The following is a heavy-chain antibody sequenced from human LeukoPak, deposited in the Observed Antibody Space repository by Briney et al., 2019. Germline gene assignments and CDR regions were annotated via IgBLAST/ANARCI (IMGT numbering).Heavy chain of an antibody. V-gene: IGHV3-15*01. CDR2: IKSKTDGGTT. CDR1: GFTFSNAW. Sequence: PGGSLRLSCAASGFTFSNAWMGWVRQAPGKGLEWVGRIKSKTDGGTTDYAAPVKGRFTISRDDSKNTLYLQMNSLKTEDTAVYYCTTEPNDHYDILTGYPDYWGQGTLVTVSS. D-gene: IGHD3-9*01. CDR3: TTEPNDHYDILTGYPDY. J-gene: IGHJ4*02.